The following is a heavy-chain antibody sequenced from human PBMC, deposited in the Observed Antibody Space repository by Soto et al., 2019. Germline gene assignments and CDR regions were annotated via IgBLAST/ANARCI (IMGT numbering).Heavy chain of an antibody. CDR3: ATGRYSGSSYYDGLDV. J-gene: IGHJ6*02. V-gene: IGHV1-3*01. Sequence: HVQLVQSGAEVKKPGASVKLSCKASGDTFTTYSFHWARQAPGQGLEWMGRIQAASGNTKSSQRFQGRVTNTRDTSASTVYMELSSLRPEDTAVYYCATGRYSGSSYYDGLDVWGQGTTVTVSS. D-gene: IGHD1-26*01. CDR2: IQAASGNT. CDR1: GDTFTTYS.